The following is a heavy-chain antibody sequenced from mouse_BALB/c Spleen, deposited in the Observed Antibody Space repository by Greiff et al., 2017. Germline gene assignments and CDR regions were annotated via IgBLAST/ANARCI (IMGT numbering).Heavy chain of an antibody. CDR1: GFSLTSYG. Sequence: VQGVESGPGLVAPSQSLSITCTVSGFSLTSYGVSWVRQPPGKGLEWLGVIWGDGSTNYHSALISRLSISKDNSKSQVFLKLNRLQTDDTATYYCAKPGSGYYPYCAIDYWGQGTSVTVSS. CDR3: AKPGSGYYPYCAIDY. J-gene: IGHJ4*01. CDR2: IWGDGST. V-gene: IGHV2-3*01. D-gene: IGHD2-3*01.